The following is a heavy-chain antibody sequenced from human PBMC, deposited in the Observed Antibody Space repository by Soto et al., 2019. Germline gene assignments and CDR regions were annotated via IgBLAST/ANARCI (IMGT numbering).Heavy chain of an antibody. Sequence: EVQLVESGGGSVQPGRSLRLSCAASGFTFDDYGMHWVRQGPGKGLEWVSGISWNSGDIYYADSVKGRFTISRDNTKRARYLRTNCLRTKDMALEDSAKDNGLNDGGTFDYWGQGTLVTVSS. CDR3: AKDNGLNDGGTFDY. CDR1: GFTFDDYG. J-gene: IGHJ4*02. CDR2: ISWNSGDI. D-gene: IGHD1-1*01. V-gene: IGHV3-9*03.